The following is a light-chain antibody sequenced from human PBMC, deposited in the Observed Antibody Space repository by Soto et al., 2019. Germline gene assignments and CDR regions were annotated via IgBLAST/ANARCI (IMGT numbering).Light chain of an antibody. J-gene: IGLJ1*01. Sequence: QSVLTQPPSVSAAPGQRVTISCSGRASNIGNNSVSWYQQLPGAAPKLLIYDDNNRPSGIPDRFSGSKSGTSATLGITGLQTGDEADYYCGTWDTSLPACVFGPGTKLTVL. CDR1: ASNIGNNS. CDR2: DDN. V-gene: IGLV1-51*01. CDR3: GTWDTSLPACV.